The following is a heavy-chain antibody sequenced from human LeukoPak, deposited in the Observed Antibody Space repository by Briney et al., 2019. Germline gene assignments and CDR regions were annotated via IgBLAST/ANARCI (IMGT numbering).Heavy chain of an antibody. CDR1: GFTFSSYS. CDR2: ISSSSSYI. V-gene: IGHV3-21*01. J-gene: IGHJ3*02. Sequence: GGSLRLSRAASGFTFSSYSMNWVRQAPGKGLEWVSSISSSSSYIYYADSVKGRFTISRDNAKNSLYLQMNSLRAEDTAVYYCARDQLELRAFDIWGQGTMVTVSS. CDR3: ARDQLELRAFDI. D-gene: IGHD1-7*01.